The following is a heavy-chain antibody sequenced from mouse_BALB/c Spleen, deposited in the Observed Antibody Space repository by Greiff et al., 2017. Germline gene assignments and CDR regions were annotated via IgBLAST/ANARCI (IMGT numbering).Heavy chain of an antibody. CDR3: ASPLRGFAY. J-gene: IGHJ3*01. CDR1: GYSITSDYA. Sequence: VQLQQSGPGLVKPSQSLSLTCTVTGYSITSDYAWNWIRQFPGNILEWVGYINYSGSTSYNPSLKSRISITRDTSKNQFFLQLNSVTTEDTATYYCASPLRGFAYWGQGTLVTVSA. V-gene: IGHV3-2*02. D-gene: IGHD1-1*01. CDR2: INYSGST.